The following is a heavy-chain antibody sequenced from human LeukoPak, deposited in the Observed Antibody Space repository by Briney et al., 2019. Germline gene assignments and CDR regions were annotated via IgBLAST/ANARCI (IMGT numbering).Heavy chain of an antibody. Sequence: SETLSLTCTVSGGSISSSSYYWGWIRQPPGKGLEWIGSIYYSGSTYYNPSLKSRVTISVDMSKNQFSLKLSSVTAADTAVYYCAKNKGYCSGGSCRPVKPFDYWGQGTLVTVSS. CDR2: IYYSGST. CDR3: AKNKGYCSGGSCRPVKPFDY. J-gene: IGHJ4*02. CDR1: GGSISSSSYY. D-gene: IGHD2-15*01. V-gene: IGHV4-39*01.